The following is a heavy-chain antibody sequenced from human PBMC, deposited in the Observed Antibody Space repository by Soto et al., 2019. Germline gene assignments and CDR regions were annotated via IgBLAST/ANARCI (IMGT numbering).Heavy chain of an antibody. J-gene: IGHJ5*02. D-gene: IGHD3-9*01. CDR3: ARDDPRERYFDWLFIRGNWFDP. CDR1: GYTFTSYG. Sequence: QVQLVQSGAEVKKPGASVKVSCKASGYTFTSYGISWVRQAPGQGLEWMGWISAYNGNTNYAQKLQGRVTMTTDTSTSTAYMELRSLRSDDTAVYYCARDDPRERYFDWLFIRGNWFDPWGQGTLVTVSS. V-gene: IGHV1-18*01. CDR2: ISAYNGNT.